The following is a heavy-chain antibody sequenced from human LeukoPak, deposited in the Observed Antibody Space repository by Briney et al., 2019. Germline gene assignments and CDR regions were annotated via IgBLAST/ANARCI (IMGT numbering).Heavy chain of an antibody. CDR2: IYYSGST. CDR1: GGSISSSSYY. Sequence: SETLSLTCTVSGGSISSSSYYWGWIRQPPGKGLEWIRSIYYSGSTYYNPSLKSRVTISVDTSKNQFSLKLSSVTAADTAVYYCAGNIVVVPAAMSRRWFDPWGQGTLVTVSS. J-gene: IGHJ5*02. CDR3: AGNIVVVPAAMSRRWFDP. V-gene: IGHV4-39*01. D-gene: IGHD2-2*01.